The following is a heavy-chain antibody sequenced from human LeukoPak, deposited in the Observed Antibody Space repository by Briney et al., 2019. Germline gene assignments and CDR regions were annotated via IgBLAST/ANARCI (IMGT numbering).Heavy chain of an antibody. CDR1: GFTFSSYG. CDR2: IWYDGSNK. J-gene: IGHJ6*02. CDR3: ARDDSSGWYFRGSYYGMDV. D-gene: IGHD6-19*01. V-gene: IGHV3-33*01. Sequence: GGSPRLSCAASGFTFSSYGVHWVRQAPGKGLEWVAVIWYDGSNKYYADSVKGRFTISRDNSKNTLYLQMNSLRAEDTAVYYCARDDSSGWYFRGSYYGMDVWGQGTTVTVSS.